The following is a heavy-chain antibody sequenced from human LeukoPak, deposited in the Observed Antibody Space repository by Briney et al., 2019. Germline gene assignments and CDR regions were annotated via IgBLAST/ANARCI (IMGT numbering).Heavy chain of an antibody. J-gene: IGHJ4*02. CDR2: INHSGST. Sequence: SETLSLTCAVYGGSFSGYYWSWIRQPPGKGLEWIGEINHSGSTNYNPSLKSRVTISVDTSKNQFPLKLSSVTAADTAVYYCASRRKYYYDSSGYFDYWGQGTLVTVSS. CDR3: ASRRKYYYDSSGYFDY. CDR1: GGSFSGYY. V-gene: IGHV4-34*01. D-gene: IGHD3-22*01.